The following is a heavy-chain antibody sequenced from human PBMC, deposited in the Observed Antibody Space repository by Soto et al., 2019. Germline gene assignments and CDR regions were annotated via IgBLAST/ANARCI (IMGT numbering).Heavy chain of an antibody. J-gene: IGHJ4*02. V-gene: IGHV4-4*02. CDR2: IYHSGST. D-gene: IGHD3-10*01. CDR1: GVSISSSNS. CDR3: ARGGPLWFGELLSSTDDYFDY. Sequence: SETQSLTCAVSGVSISSSNSWSCVRQPPGKGREWIGEIYHSGSTNYNPSLKSRVTISVDKSKNQFSLKLSSVTAADTAVYYCARGGPLWFGELLSSTDDYFDYWGQGTLVTVSS.